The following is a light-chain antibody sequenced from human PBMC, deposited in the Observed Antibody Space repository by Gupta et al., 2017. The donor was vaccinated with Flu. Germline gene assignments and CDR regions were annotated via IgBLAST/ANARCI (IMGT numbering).Light chain of an antibody. J-gene: IGLJ2*01. CDR2: EDD. CDR3: ATWDTSLNRGV. V-gene: IGLV1-51*02. CDR1: SSNIAKNF. Sequence: QSVLTQPPSVSAAPRQKVTISCSGSSSNIAKNFVAWYQQVPGTAPKLLIYEDDKRPSGIPDRFSGSKTGTSATLGITGLQTGDEADDYCATWDTSLNRGVFGGGTKLTVL.